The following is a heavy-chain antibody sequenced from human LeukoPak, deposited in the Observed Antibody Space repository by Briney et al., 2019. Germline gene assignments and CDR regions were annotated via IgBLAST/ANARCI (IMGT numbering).Heavy chain of an antibody. V-gene: IGHV3-7*03. CDR2: IKQDGSEK. CDR3: ARSTYSPNWFDP. J-gene: IGHJ5*02. Sequence: TGGSLRLSCAASGFTFSSSWMSWVRQAPGKGLEWVANIKQDGSEKYYVDSVKGRFTISRDNAKNSLYLQMSSLRAEDTAVYYCARSTYSPNWFDPWGQGTLVTVSS. D-gene: IGHD5-18*01. CDR1: GFTFSSSW.